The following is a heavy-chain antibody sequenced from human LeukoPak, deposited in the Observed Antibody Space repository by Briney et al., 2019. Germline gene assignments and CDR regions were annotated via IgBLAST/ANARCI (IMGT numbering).Heavy chain of an antibody. V-gene: IGHV3-21*01. CDR2: ISSSSSYI. D-gene: IGHD4-17*01. Sequence: GGSLRLSCAASGFTFSSYSMNWVRQAPGKGLEWVSSISSSSSYIYYADSVKGRFTISRDKAKNSVYMQMNSLRAEDTAVYYCARAHGDYVSSFDYWGQGTLVTVSS. J-gene: IGHJ4*02. CDR1: GFTFSSYS. CDR3: ARAHGDYVSSFDY.